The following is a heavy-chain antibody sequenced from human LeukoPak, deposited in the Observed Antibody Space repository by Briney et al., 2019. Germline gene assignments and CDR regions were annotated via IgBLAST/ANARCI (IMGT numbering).Heavy chain of an antibody. Sequence: GGSLRLSCAASGFTVSSYYMSWVRQAPGKGLEWVSVIYSGGSTYYADSVKGRFTISRDNAKNSLYLQMNSLRAEDTAVYYCARMNYVSSGWGAPFDYWGQGTLVTVSS. D-gene: IGHD1-7*01. CDR1: GFTVSSYY. V-gene: IGHV3-66*01. CDR2: IYSGGST. CDR3: ARMNYVSSGWGAPFDY. J-gene: IGHJ4*02.